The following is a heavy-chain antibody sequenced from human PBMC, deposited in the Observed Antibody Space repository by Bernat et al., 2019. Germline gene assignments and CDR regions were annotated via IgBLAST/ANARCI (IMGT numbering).Heavy chain of an antibody. J-gene: IGHJ4*02. CDR3: ARDYGSADY. CDR2: IWYDGSNK. V-gene: IGHV3-33*01. D-gene: IGHD3-10*01. Sequence: QVQLVESGGGVVQPGRSLRLSCAASGFTFSSYGMHWVRQAPGKGLEWVAVIWYDGSNKYYADSVKGRFTIARDNSKNTLYLQMNSLRAEDTAVYYCARDYGSADYWGQGTLVTVSS. CDR1: GFTFSSYG.